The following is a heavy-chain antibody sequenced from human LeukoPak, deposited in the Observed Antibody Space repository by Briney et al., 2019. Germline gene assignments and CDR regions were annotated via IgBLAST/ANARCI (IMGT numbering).Heavy chain of an antibody. CDR3: ARGLAYYYDSSGSSPDWFDP. V-gene: IGHV4-39*01. J-gene: IGHJ5*02. D-gene: IGHD3-22*01. CDR1: GGSISTSAYY. CDR2: IYYSGNT. Sequence: SATLSLTCIVSGGSISTSAYYWGWIRQPPGEGLPWIGSIYYSGNTYYNSSLKSRVTISVDTSTSQFSLRLSSVTAADTAVYYCARGLAYYYDSSGSSPDWFDPWGQGTLVTVSS.